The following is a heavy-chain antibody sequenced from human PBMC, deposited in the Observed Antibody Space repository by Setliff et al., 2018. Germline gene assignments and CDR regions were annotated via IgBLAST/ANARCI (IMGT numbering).Heavy chain of an antibody. D-gene: IGHD3-10*01. CDR2: IRSNTDGGTT. CDR3: NSRITVLRGVTAL. Sequence: GGSLRLSCAASGFTFSNSWMSRVRQAPGKGLEWVGRIRSNTDGGTTDFAGPVKGRFTISRDDSTDTLYLQMSSLKIEDTAVYYCNSRITVLRGVTALWGQGTLVTVSS. CDR1: GFTFSNSW. J-gene: IGHJ4*02. V-gene: IGHV3-15*01.